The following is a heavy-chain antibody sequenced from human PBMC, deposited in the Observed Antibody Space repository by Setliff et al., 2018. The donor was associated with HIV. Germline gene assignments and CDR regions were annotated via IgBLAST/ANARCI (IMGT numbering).Heavy chain of an antibody. D-gene: IGHD5-12*01. CDR3: ARDNRTGYSGGWPLDY. J-gene: IGHJ4*02. Sequence: ASVKVSCKASGYFFTAYYMHWVRQAPGRGLEWMAWINPNTGGTQYAQKFQGRVTVTRDTPISTAYMEIKKLTSDDTAVYYCARDNRTGYSGGWPLDYWGQGTVVTVSS. CDR2: INPNTGGT. V-gene: IGHV1-2*02. CDR1: GYFFTAYY.